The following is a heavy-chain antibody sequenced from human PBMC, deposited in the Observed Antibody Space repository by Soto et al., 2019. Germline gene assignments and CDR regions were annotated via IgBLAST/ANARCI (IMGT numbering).Heavy chain of an antibody. D-gene: IGHD6-6*01. V-gene: IGHV1-2*02. J-gene: IGHJ6*02. CDR1: GYTFTGYY. CDR3: SRGLDIAADSGYYDYDMDV. Sequence: AASVKDSCKASGYTFTGYYMHWVRPAPGKGLEWMGWINHNSGGTNYAQKFQGSVTMTRDTSISTAYMELSRLRSDDTAVYYCSRGLDIAADSGYYDYDMDVWGQGTTVTVSS. CDR2: INHNSGGT.